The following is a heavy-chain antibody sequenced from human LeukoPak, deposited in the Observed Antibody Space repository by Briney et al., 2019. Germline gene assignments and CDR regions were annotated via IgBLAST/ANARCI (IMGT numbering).Heavy chain of an antibody. CDR2: MDANSGDT. V-gene: IGHV1-2*02. J-gene: IGHJ4*02. Sequence: ASVKVSCKASGYTFTGYYMHWVRQAPGQGLEWMGWMDANSGDTQSAQKFQGRVTMTRDTSISTAYMELSRLTSDDTAMYYCAREPPGTSGCDYWGQGTLVTVSS. D-gene: IGHD5-12*01. CDR3: AREPPGTSGCDY. CDR1: GYTFTGYY.